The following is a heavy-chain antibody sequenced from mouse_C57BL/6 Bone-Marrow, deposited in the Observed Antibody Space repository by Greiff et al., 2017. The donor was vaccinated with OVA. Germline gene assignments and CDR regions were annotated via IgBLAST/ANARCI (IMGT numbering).Heavy chain of an antibody. D-gene: IGHD2-1*01. CDR1: GYTFTDYN. J-gene: IGHJ4*01. V-gene: IGHV1-22*01. CDR3: ARQEIYYGNYGNYAMDY. Sequence: EVQGVESGPELVKPGASVKMSCKASGYTFTDYNMHWVKQSHGKSLEWIGYINTNNGGTSYNQKVKGKATLTVNKSSSTAYMELRSLTSEDSAVYYCARQEIYYGNYGNYAMDYWGQGTSVTVSS. CDR2: INTNNGGT.